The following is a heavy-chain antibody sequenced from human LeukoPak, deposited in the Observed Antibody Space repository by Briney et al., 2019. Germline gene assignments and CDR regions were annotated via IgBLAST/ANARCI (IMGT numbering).Heavy chain of an antibody. J-gene: IGHJ4*02. CDR2: IRSRGDGGTT. CDR3: TQGSGQYFDY. CDR1: GLTLSNVW. Sequence: GGSLRVSCAVSGLTLSNVWMSWVRQAPGKGLEWVGRIRSRGDGGTTDFAAPVKGRFTISRDDSKNTLYLQMNSLTSEDTAVYYCTQGSGQYFDYWGQGTLVTVSS. V-gene: IGHV3-15*01. D-gene: IGHD2-15*01.